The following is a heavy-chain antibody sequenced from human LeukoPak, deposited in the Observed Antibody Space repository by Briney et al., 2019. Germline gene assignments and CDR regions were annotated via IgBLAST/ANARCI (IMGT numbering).Heavy chain of an antibody. Sequence: ETLSLTCAVYGGSFSGYYWSWIRQPPGKGLEWIGEINHSGSTNYNPSLKSRVTISVDTSKNQFSLKLSSVTAADTAVYYCARAAGQGIVRSWGQGTLVTVSS. CDR2: INHSGST. J-gene: IGHJ4*02. CDR3: ARAAGQGIVRS. D-gene: IGHD2-8*01. CDR1: GGSFSGYY. V-gene: IGHV4-34*01.